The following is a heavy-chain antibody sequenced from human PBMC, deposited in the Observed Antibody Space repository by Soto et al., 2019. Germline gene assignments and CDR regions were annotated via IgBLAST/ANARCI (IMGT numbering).Heavy chain of an antibody. V-gene: IGHV4-34*01. D-gene: IGHD3-10*01. J-gene: IGHJ4*01. CDR2: INHSGST. CDR3: ARDPGRYGSGSYHDY. Sequence: QVQLQQWGAGLLKPSETLSLTCAVYGGSFSGYYWSWIRQPPGKGLEWIGEINHSGSTNYNPSLKSRVTISVDTSKNQFSLKLSSVTAADTAVYYCARDPGRYGSGSYHDYWGQGTLVTVS. CDR1: GGSFSGYY.